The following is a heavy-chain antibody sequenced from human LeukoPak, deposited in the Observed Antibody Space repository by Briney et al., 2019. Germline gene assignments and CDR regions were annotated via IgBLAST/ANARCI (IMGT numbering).Heavy chain of an antibody. CDR2: SYSGGSS. CDR3: AREEHYRRYFAL. CDR1: GFTFSSYG. D-gene: IGHD3-16*02. Sequence: GGSLRPSCAASGFTFSSYGMHWVRQAPGKGLEWVSVSYSGGSSYYADSVKGRFTISRDNSKNTLYLQMNTLRAKDTAVYFCAREEHYRRYFALWGRGTLVTVSS. V-gene: IGHV3-53*01. J-gene: IGHJ2*01.